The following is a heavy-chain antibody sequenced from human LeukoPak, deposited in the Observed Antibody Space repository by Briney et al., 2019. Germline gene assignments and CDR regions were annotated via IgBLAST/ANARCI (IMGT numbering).Heavy chain of an antibody. Sequence: PGGSLRLSCAASGFTFSSYAMSWVRQAPGKGLEWVSANSGSGGSTYYADSVKGRFTISRDNSKNTLYLQMNSLRAEDTAVYYCAKDQGYSSSWFDYWGQGTLVTVSS. J-gene: IGHJ4*02. CDR2: NSGSGGST. CDR1: GFTFSSYA. V-gene: IGHV3-23*01. D-gene: IGHD6-13*01. CDR3: AKDQGYSSSWFDY.